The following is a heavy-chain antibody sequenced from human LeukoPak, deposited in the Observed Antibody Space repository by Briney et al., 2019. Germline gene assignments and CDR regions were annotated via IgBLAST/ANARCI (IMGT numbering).Heavy chain of an antibody. V-gene: IGHV1-2*02. CDR1: GYTFTGYD. CDR3: ARDGDFWSGYYTKVY. CDR2: INPNSGGT. Sequence: ASVKVSCKASGYTFTGYDMHWVRQAPGQGLEWMGWINPNSGGTNYAQKFQGRVTMTRDTSISTAYMELSRLRSDDTAVYYCARDGDFWSGYYTKVYWGQGTLVTVSS. J-gene: IGHJ4*02. D-gene: IGHD3-3*01.